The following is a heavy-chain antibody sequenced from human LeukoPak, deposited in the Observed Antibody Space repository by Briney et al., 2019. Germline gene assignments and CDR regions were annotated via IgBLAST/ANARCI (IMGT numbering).Heavy chain of an antibody. J-gene: IGHJ3*02. D-gene: IGHD2-15*01. CDR3: ARRYCSGGTCRDAFDI. Sequence: NPGGSLRLSCTASGFTFCDYGVTWVRQAPGKGLEWVSYISSSSSYTNYADSVKGRFTISRDNAKNSLYLQMNSLRAEDTAVYYCARRYCSGGTCRDAFDIWGQGTMVTVSS. CDR1: GFTFCDYG. V-gene: IGHV3-11*03. CDR2: ISSSSSYT.